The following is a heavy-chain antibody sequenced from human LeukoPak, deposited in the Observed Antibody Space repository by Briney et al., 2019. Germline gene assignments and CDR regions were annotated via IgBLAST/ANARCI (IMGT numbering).Heavy chain of an antibody. D-gene: IGHD3-10*01. V-gene: IGHV3-30-3*01. CDR1: GFTFRNYV. CDR2: TSSDLNVK. J-gene: IGHJ4*02. Sequence: GGSLRLSCAASGFTFRNYVIHWVRQAPGKGLEWVAVTSSDLNVKLYADSVKGRFTISRDNSRSTPYLQMNSLRPEDTAIYYCAREGYYGSGSPPSLYFDYWGQGTLVTVSS. CDR3: AREGYYGSGSPPSLYFDY.